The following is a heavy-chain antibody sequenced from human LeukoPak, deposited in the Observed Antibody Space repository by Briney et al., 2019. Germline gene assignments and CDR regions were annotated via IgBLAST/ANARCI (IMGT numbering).Heavy chain of an antibody. V-gene: IGHV4-39*01. CDR3: AGYAVAGTNY. CDR2: IYYSGST. J-gene: IGHJ4*02. Sequence: SETLSLTCTVSGGSISSSSYYWGWIRQPPGKGLEWIGSIYYSGSTYYNPSLKSRVTISVDTSKYQFSLKLSSVAAADTAVYYCAGYAVAGTNYWGQGTLVTVSS. D-gene: IGHD6-19*01. CDR1: GGSISSSSYY.